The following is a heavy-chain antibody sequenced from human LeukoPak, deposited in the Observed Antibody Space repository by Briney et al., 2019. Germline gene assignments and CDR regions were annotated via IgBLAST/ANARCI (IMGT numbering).Heavy chain of an antibody. Sequence: GRPLRLSCAASGFSFTMYGIHWVRQAPGKGLEWVSSISSSSSYIYYADSVKGRFTISRDNAKNSLYLQMNSLGAEDTAVYYCARDRKDIVLMVYAYFDYWGQGTLVTVSS. D-gene: IGHD2-8*01. J-gene: IGHJ4*02. CDR3: ARDRKDIVLMVYAYFDY. V-gene: IGHV3-21*01. CDR1: GFSFTMYG. CDR2: ISSSSSYI.